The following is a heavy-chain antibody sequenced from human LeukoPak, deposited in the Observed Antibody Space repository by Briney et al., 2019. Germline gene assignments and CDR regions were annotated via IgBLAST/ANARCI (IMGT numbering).Heavy chain of an antibody. Sequence: GGSLRLSCAASGFTFSSYSMNWVRQAQGKGLEWVSSISSSSSYIYYADSVKGRFTISRDNAKNSLYLQMNSLRAEDTAVYYCARGDVADVVYWGQGTLVTVSS. V-gene: IGHV3-21*01. CDR1: GFTFSSYS. CDR3: ARGDVADVVY. J-gene: IGHJ4*02. CDR2: ISSSSSYI. D-gene: IGHD2-21*01.